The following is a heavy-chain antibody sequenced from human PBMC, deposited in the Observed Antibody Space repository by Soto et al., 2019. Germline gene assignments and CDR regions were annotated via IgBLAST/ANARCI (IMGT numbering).Heavy chain of an antibody. J-gene: IGHJ4*02. Sequence: PGESLKISCKGSGYSFATYWIGWARQMPGKGLEWMGIIYPADSDTRYSPSSQGQVTISVDKSISTAYLRWSSLKASDSAMYYCARRYNSGRLVDYWGQGTLVTVSS. V-gene: IGHV5-51*01. CDR2: IYPADSDT. D-gene: IGHD6-19*01. CDR1: GYSFATYW. CDR3: ARRYNSGRLVDY.